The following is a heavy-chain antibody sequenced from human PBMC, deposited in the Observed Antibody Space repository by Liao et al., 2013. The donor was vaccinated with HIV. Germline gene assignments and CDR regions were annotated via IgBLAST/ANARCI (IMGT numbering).Heavy chain of an antibody. CDR1: GGSISSYY. Sequence: QVQLQESGPGLVKPAETLSLTCTVSGGSISSYYWSWIRQPAGKGLEWIGRIYSSGSTNYNPSLKSRVTMSGDTSKNQFSLRLSSVTAADTAVYYCARSGSSSWRGGYFDSWGQGTLVTVSS. D-gene: IGHD6-13*01. CDR2: IYSSGST. J-gene: IGHJ4*02. CDR3: ARSGSSSWRGGYFDS. V-gene: IGHV4-4*07.